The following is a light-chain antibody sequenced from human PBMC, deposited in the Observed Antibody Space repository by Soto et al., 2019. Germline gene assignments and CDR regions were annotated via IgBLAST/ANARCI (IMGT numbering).Light chain of an antibody. CDR1: QSVSSN. CDR3: QQYNKWPPYT. CDR2: GAS. J-gene: IGKJ2*01. V-gene: IGKV3-15*01. Sequence: EIVLTQSPGTLFLSPGERATLSCRASQSVSSNLAWYQQKPGQGPRLLIYGASTRATGIPARFSGSGSGTEFTLTISSLQSEDFAVYYCQQYNKWPPYTFGQGTKVEIK.